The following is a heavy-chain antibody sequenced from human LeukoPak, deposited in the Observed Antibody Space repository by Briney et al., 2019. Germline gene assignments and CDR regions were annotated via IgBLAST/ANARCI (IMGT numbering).Heavy chain of an antibody. CDR1: GFTFSSYW. Sequence: GGSLRLSCAASGFTFSSYWMSWVRQAPGKGLEWVANIKQDGSEKYYVDSVQGRFTISRDNFKNTLYLQMDSLRVEDTAVYYCAKDMYDILTGYDIGRDNWFDPWGQGTLVSVSS. CDR3: AKDMYDILTGYDIGRDNWFDP. V-gene: IGHV3-7*01. D-gene: IGHD3-9*01. CDR2: IKQDGSEK. J-gene: IGHJ5*02.